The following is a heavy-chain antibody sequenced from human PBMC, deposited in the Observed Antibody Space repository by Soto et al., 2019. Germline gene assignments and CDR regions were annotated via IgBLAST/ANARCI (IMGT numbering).Heavy chain of an antibody. CDR3: ARSSYYDYVWGRNYGMDV. CDR1: GFTVSSNY. J-gene: IGHJ6*02. Sequence: EVQLVESGGGLIQPGGSLRLSCAASGFTVSSNYMSWVRQAPGKGLEWVSVIYSGGSTYYADSVKGRFTISRDNSKNTLYLQMNSLRAEDTAVYYCARSSYYDYVWGRNYGMDVWGQGTTVTVSS. CDR2: IYSGGST. V-gene: IGHV3-53*01. D-gene: IGHD3-16*01.